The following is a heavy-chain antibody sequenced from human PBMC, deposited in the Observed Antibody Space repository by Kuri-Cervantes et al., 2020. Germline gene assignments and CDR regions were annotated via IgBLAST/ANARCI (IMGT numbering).Heavy chain of an antibody. CDR3: ARAGYCSSTSCYTLGGNWFDP. D-gene: IGHD2-2*02. J-gene: IGHJ5*02. CDR1: GGSISSGDYY. V-gene: IGHV4-30-4*01. Sequence: LRLSCTVSGGSISSGDYYWSWTRQPPGKGLEWIGYIYYSGSTYYNPSLKSRVTISVDTSKNQFSLKLSSVTAADTAVYYCARAGYCSSTSCYTLGGNWFDPWGQGTLVTVSS. CDR2: IYYSGST.